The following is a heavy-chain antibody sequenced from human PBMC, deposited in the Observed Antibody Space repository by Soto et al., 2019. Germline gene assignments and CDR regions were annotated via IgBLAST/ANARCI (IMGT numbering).Heavy chain of an antibody. CDR1: GDSVSSNSAA. CDR3: ARVLEDTAMVNDAFDI. D-gene: IGHD5-18*01. V-gene: IGHV6-1*01. Sequence: SQTLSLTCAISGDSVSSNSAAWNWIRQSPSRGLEWLGRTYYRSKWYNDYAVSVTSRITIHPDTSKNHLALQLNSLTHEDPAVYYCARVLEDTAMVNDAFDIWGRGTMVT. CDR2: TYYRSKWYN. J-gene: IGHJ3*02.